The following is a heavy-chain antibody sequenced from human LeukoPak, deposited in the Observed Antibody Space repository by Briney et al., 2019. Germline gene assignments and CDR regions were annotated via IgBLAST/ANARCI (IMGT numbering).Heavy chain of an antibody. Sequence: SETLSLTCTVSGASTSSHYWSWIRQPPGKGLEWIGYIHYSGSNSYNPSLKSRVTISVDTSENQISLTVSSVTAADTAVYYCARVADVGYYYYLDVWGKGTTVIVS. D-gene: IGHD3-10*02. CDR2: IHYSGSN. V-gene: IGHV4-59*11. CDR3: ARVADVGYYYYLDV. J-gene: IGHJ6*03. CDR1: GASTSSHY.